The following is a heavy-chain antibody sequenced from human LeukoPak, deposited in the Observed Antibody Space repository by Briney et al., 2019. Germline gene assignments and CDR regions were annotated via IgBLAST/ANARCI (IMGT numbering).Heavy chain of an antibody. CDR3: AREGGTVVIGRFDY. CDR1: GFTFSNSA. J-gene: IGHJ4*02. V-gene: IGHV3-23*01. Sequence: GGSLRLSCVASGFTFSNSAMSWVRQAPGKGLEWVSGIGTSDTSTYYADSVKGRFTISRDNSKNTVYLHMSSLRPDDTALYYCAREGGTVVIGRFDYWGQGTLVTVSS. D-gene: IGHD2-2*01. CDR2: IGTSDTST.